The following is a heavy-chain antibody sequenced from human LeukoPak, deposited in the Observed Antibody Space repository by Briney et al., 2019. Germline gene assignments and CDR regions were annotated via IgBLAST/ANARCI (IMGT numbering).Heavy chain of an antibody. Sequence: SETLSLTCTVSGGSISSSSYYWGWIRQPPGKGLEWIGSIYYSGSTYYNPSLKSRVTISVDTSKNQFSLKLSSVTAADTAVYYCGSCRNWFDPWGQGTLVTVSS. V-gene: IGHV4-39*01. CDR2: IYYSGST. CDR1: GGSISSSSYY. J-gene: IGHJ5*02. CDR3: GSCRNWFDP.